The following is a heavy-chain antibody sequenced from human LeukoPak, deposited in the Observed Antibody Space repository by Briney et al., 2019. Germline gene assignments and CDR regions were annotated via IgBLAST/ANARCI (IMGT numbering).Heavy chain of an antibody. CDR1: GFTFSSYW. CDR3: AKDGDGRYYVPYDY. CDR2: INQDGSEK. Sequence: PGGSLRLSCAASGFTFSSYWMSWVRQAPGKGLEWVANINQDGSEKYYVDSVKGRFTISRDNAKNSLYLQMNSLRAEDTAVYYCAKDGDGRYYVPYDYWGQGTLVTVSS. J-gene: IGHJ4*02. D-gene: IGHD1-26*01. V-gene: IGHV3-7*01.